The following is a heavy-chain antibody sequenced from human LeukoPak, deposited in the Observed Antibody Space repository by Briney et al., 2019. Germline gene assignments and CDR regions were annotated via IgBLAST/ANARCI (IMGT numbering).Heavy chain of an antibody. Sequence: GGSLRLSCAGSGFTLSTYAMYWVRQAPGKGLEWVALISFDGFTKSYSDSVKGRATLSRDDSNNTLYLEMNSLRTEDTALYYCARDSLPRVVAPEGAFDIWGQGTMVTVSS. CDR3: ARDSLPRVVAPEGAFDI. V-gene: IGHV3-30-3*01. CDR1: GFTLSTYA. D-gene: IGHD2-15*01. J-gene: IGHJ3*02. CDR2: ISFDGFTK.